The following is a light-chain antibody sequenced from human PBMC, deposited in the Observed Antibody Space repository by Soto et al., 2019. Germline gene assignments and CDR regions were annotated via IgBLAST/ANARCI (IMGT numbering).Light chain of an antibody. J-gene: IGLJ3*02. V-gene: IGLV4-69*01. CDR1: SGHSSYA. Sequence: QLVLTQSPSASASLGASVKLTCTLSSGHSSYAIAWHQQQPEKGPRFLMRLSNDGTHSRGDGIPDRFSGSSSGAERYLTISSLQSEDEADYYCQTWGTDDRVFGGGTKLTVL. CDR3: QTWGTDDRV. CDR2: LSNDGTH.